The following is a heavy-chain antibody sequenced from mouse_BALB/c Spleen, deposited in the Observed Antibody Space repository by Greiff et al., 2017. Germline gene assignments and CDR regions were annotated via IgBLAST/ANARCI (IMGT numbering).Heavy chain of an antibody. D-gene: IGHD3-1*01. J-gene: IGHJ3*01. CDR2: ISSGSSTI. CDR1: GFTFSSFG. CDR3: ARSVSAWFAY. Sequence: EVQLVESGGGLVPPGGSRKLSCAASGFTFSSFGMHWVRQAPEKGLEWVAYISSGSSTIYYADTVKGRFTISRDNPKNTLFLQMTSLRSEDTAMYYCARSVSAWFAYWGQGTLVTVSA. V-gene: IGHV5-17*02.